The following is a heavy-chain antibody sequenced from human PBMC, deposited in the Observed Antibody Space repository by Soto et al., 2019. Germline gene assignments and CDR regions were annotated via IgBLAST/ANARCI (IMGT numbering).Heavy chain of an antibody. CDR1: GFTFSSYE. Sequence: GGSLRLSCAASGFTFSSYEMNWVRQAPGKGLEWVSYISSSGSTIYYADSVKGRFTISRDNAKNSLYLQMNSLRAEDTAVYYCARAGTYGYCSSTSCYWYFDLWGRGTLVTVSS. J-gene: IGHJ2*01. V-gene: IGHV3-48*03. D-gene: IGHD2-2*03. CDR2: ISSSGSTI. CDR3: ARAGTYGYCSSTSCYWYFDL.